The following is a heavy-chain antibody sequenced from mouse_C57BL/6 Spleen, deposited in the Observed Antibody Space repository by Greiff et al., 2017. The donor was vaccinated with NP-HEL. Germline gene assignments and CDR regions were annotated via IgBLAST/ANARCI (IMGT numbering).Heavy chain of an antibody. CDR1: GYTFTDYY. CDR2: INPYNGGT. CDR3: ARSSLGRYFDY. J-gene: IGHJ2*01. Sequence: LVKPGASVKMSCKASGYTFTDYYMNWVKQSHGKSLEWIGVINPYNGGTSYNQKFKGKATLTVDKSSSTAYMELNSLTSEDSAVYYCARSSLGRYFDYWGQGTTLTVSS. V-gene: IGHV1-19*01. D-gene: IGHD4-1*01.